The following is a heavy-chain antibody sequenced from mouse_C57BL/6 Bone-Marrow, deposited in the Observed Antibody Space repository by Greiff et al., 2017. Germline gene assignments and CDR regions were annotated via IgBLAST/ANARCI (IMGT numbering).Heavy chain of an antibody. Sequence: EVQLQESGPVLVKPGASVKMSCKASGYTFTDYYMNWVKQSHGKSLECIGVINPYNGGTSYNQKFKGKATLTVDKSSSTAYMELNSLTSEDSAVYYCARSYYYGSFDYWGQGTTLTVSS. D-gene: IGHD1-1*01. V-gene: IGHV1-19*01. CDR2: INPYNGGT. CDR1: GYTFTDYY. J-gene: IGHJ2*01. CDR3: ARSYYYGSFDY.